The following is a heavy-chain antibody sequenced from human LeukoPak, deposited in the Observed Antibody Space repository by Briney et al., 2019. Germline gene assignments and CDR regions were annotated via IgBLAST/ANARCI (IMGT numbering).Heavy chain of an antibody. D-gene: IGHD3-10*01. CDR3: AKDYGSGSPNWFDP. J-gene: IGHJ5*02. CDR1: GFTFSSYP. Sequence: PGGSLRLSCAASGFTFSSYPMNWVRQAPGKGLEWVSYISSSSGTIYYADSVKGRFTISRDNSKNTLYLQMNSLRAEDTAVYYCAKDYGSGSPNWFDPWGQGTLVTVSS. V-gene: IGHV3-48*01. CDR2: ISSSSGTI.